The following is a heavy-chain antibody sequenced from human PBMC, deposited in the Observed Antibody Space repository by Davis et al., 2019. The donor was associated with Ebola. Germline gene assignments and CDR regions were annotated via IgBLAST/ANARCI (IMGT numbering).Heavy chain of an antibody. CDR1: GFTSADYA. J-gene: IGHJ4*02. V-gene: IGHV3-9*02. CDR2: ISWNSGKI. CDR3: VTENWYRFES. Sequence: GGSLRLSCVASGFTSADYAMHWVRHAPGKGLEWVSGISWNSGKIDYADSVKGRFTISRDNAKKFLYLQMNSLRTEDTAMYYCVTENWYRFESWGQGNLVTVSS. D-gene: IGHD1/OR15-1a*01.